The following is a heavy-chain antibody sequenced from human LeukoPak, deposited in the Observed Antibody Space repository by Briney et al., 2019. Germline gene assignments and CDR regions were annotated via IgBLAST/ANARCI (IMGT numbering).Heavy chain of an antibody. CDR1: GFTFRSYW. CDR2: INQDGSEK. V-gene: IGHV3-7*01. CDR3: AKDRYGLPFDY. Sequence: GGSLRLSCAASGFTFRSYWMSWVRQAPGKGLEWVANINQDGSEKYYVDSVKGRFTISRDNAKNSLYLQMNSLRAEDTAVYYCAKDRYGLPFDYWGQGTLVTVSS. D-gene: IGHD1-1*01. J-gene: IGHJ4*02.